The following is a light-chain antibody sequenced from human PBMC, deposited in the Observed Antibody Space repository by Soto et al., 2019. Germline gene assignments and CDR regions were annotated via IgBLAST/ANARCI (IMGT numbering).Light chain of an antibody. CDR1: QSVLHSPNNKNY. J-gene: IGKJ1*01. CDR3: QQYYTNSWS. Sequence: DIVMTQSPDSLAVSLGERATINCKSSQSVLHSPNNKNYLAWYQHKPGQPPKMLIYWASSRESGVPDRFSGSGSGTDFTLTISRLQSEDVAVYYCQQYYTNSWSFGQGTKVEIK. V-gene: IGKV4-1*01. CDR2: WAS.